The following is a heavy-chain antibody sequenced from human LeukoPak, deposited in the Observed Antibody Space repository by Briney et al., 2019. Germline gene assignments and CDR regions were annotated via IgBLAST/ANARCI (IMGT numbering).Heavy chain of an antibody. CDR2: IKQDGSEK. CDR1: GFTFSSYW. V-gene: IGHV3-7*01. D-gene: IGHD3-3*01. Sequence: GGSLRLSCAASGFTFSSYWMSWVRQAPGKGLEWVANIKQDGSEKYYVDSVKGRFTISRDNAKNSLYLQMNSLRAEDTAVYYCARDLYDFWSCYSVTDYWGQGTLVTVSS. CDR3: ARDLYDFWSCYSVTDY. J-gene: IGHJ4*02.